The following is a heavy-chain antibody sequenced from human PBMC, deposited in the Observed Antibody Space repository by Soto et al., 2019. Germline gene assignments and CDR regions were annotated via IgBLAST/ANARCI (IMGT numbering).Heavy chain of an antibody. Sequence: QVQLGQSGAEVKKPGASVKVSYVASGYTFTDHYIHWVRQAPGQGLEWMGWINPHSGDTIYAQKFQGRVTLTRDTSISTAYMELSRLRSDDTAVYYCARGRTVNFYGMDVWGQGNTVTVSS. J-gene: IGHJ6*02. D-gene: IGHD4-17*01. V-gene: IGHV1-2*02. CDR2: INPHSGDT. CDR3: ARGRTVNFYGMDV. CDR1: GYTFTDHY.